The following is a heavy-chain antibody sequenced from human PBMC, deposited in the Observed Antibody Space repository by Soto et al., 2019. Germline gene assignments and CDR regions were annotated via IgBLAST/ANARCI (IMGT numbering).Heavy chain of an antibody. CDR2: IRSKAYGGTT. J-gene: IGHJ6*03. CDR1: GFTFGDYA. CDR3: TRDGGRGLPQSPYYYYYYLDV. V-gene: IGHV3-49*03. Sequence: PGGPLRLSCTASGFTFGDYAISWFRKAPGQGLEWVGFIRSKAYGGTTEYAAPMKGRFTLTRDDSKSISYLQMTSLKTEHTDVYYCTRDGGRGLPQSPYYYYYYLDVWGKGTTVTVSS. D-gene: IGHD2-15*01.